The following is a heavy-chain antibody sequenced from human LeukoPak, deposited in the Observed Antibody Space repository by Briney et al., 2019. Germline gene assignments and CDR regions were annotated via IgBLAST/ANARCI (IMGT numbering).Heavy chain of an antibody. CDR2: ISGGSDRI. CDR1: GFTVSSNF. Sequence: PGGSLRLSCAASGFTVSSNFMSWVRQAPGKGLEWVSGISGGSDRIHYIDSVKGRFTISRDNSRNTLYLQMNSLTVEDTAVYYCAKDYSGSPDYWGQGTLVTVSS. D-gene: IGHD3-10*01. V-gene: IGHV3-23*01. CDR3: AKDYSGSPDY. J-gene: IGHJ4*02.